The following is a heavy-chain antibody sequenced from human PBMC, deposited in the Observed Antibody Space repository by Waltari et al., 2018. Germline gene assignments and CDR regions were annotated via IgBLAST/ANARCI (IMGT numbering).Heavy chain of an antibody. J-gene: IGHJ6*02. CDR1: GFMFRKYW. CDR3: TRGGFSHSMDV. D-gene: IGHD3-3*01. CDR2: IDLDGSDT. Sequence: EVQVVESGGGLFQQGGSLRLYCAGSGFMFRKYWMHWVRQAPGKGLESVAYIDLDGSDTAYVDSVKGRFTISRDNAKSTVYLQMNSLRVDDTAVYYCTRGGFSHSMDVWGHGTTVTVSS. V-gene: IGHV3-74*01.